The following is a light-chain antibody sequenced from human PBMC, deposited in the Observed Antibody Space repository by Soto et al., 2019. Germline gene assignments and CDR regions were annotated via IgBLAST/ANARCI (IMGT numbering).Light chain of an antibody. J-gene: IGKJ4*01. CDR2: GAS. CDR3: QPYNDWPLT. V-gene: IGKV3D-15*01. CDR1: QSVSDN. Sequence: EIVLTQSPATLSVSPGERVTLSCRASQSVSDNLAWYQQKPGQSPRLLIYGASIRATDIPARFSGSGSGTEFSLTISSLQSEDFAVYYCQPYNDWPLTFGGGTKVEIK.